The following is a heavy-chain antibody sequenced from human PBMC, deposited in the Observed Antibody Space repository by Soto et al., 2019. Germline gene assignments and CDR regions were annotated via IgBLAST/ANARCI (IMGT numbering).Heavy chain of an antibody. J-gene: IGHJ5*02. D-gene: IGHD3-3*01. V-gene: IGHV1-18*01. Sequence: ASVKVSCKASGYTFTSYGISWVRQAPGQGLEWMGWISAYNGNTNYAQKLQGRVTMTTDTSTSTAYMELRSLRSDDTAVYYCARDPVAYDFWSGSNWFDPWGQGTLVTVSS. CDR3: ARDPVAYDFWSGSNWFDP. CDR2: ISAYNGNT. CDR1: GYTFTSYG.